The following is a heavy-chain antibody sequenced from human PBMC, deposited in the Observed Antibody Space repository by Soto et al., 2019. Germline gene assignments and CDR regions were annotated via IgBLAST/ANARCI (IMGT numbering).Heavy chain of an antibody. CDR3: ARCSLVVIPVPGFDP. Sequence: SETLSLTCTVSGGSISSGGYYWSWIRQHPGRGLEWIGYIYYNGNIYYNPSLKSRVTVSVDTSKNQFSLNVRSVTAADTAVYYCARCSLVVIPVPGFDPWGQGTLVTVSS. D-gene: IGHD2-15*01. CDR1: GGSISSGGYY. V-gene: IGHV4-31*03. J-gene: IGHJ5*02. CDR2: IYYNGNI.